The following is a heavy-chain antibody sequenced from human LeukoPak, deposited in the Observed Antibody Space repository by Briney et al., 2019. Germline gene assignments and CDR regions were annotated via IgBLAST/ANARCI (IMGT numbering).Heavy chain of an antibody. CDR1: GFTFSSYE. CDR3: AKSSPIVYYYYMDV. D-gene: IGHD1-26*01. V-gene: IGHV3-48*03. CDR2: ISSSGSTI. J-gene: IGHJ6*03. Sequence: GGSLRLSCAASGFTFSSYEMNWVRQAPGKGLEWVSYISSSGSTIYYADSVKGRFTISRDNAKNSLYLQMNSLRAEDTAVYYCAKSSPIVYYYYMDVWGKGTTVTVSS.